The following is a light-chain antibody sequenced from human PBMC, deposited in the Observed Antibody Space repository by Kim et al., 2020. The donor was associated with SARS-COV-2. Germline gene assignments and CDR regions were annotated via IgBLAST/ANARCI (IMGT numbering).Light chain of an antibody. Sequence: SYELTQPPSVSVAPGRTASITCGGTNIGGKSVNWYQQHPGQAPVLVIYYDYSRPSGIPERSSASNSGNTATLTIGRVEPGDEAGYHCQVWDTGTYHVVFG. CDR3: QVWDTGTYHVV. CDR2: YDY. CDR1: NIGGKS. V-gene: IGLV3-21*04. J-gene: IGLJ1*01.